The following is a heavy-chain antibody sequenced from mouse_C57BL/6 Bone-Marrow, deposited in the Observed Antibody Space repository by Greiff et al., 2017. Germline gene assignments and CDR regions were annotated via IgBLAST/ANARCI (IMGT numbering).Heavy chain of an antibody. V-gene: IGHV1-64*01. CDR1: GYTFTSYW. CDR3: AIPYYGSSYQFAY. J-gene: IGHJ3*01. Sequence: VHLVESGAELVKPGASVKLSCKASGYTFTSYWMHWVKQRPGQGLEWIGMIHPNSGSTNYNEKFKSKATLTVDKSSSTAYMQLSSLTSEDSAVYYCAIPYYGSSYQFAYGGQGTLVTVSA. CDR2: IHPNSGST. D-gene: IGHD1-1*01.